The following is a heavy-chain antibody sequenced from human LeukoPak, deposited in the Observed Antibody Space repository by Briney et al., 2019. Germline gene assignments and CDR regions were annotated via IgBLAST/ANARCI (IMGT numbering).Heavy chain of an antibody. V-gene: IGHV4-59*08. CDR2: IYYSGST. CDR3: ARLSLIVPYGCGFDY. D-gene: IGHD2-8*01. Sequence: PSETPSLPCTVSGGSISSYYWSWIRQPPGKGLEWIGYIYYSGSTNYNPSLKSRVTISVDTSKNQFSLKLSSVTAADTAVYYCARLSLIVPYGCGFDYWCQG. J-gene: IGHJ4*02. CDR1: GGSISSYY.